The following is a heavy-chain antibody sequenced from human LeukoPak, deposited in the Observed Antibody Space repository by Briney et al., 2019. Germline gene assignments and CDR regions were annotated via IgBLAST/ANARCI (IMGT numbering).Heavy chain of an antibody. D-gene: IGHD5-12*01. V-gene: IGHV4-34*01. Sequence: GSLRLSCAATGFIFSKYWMTWIRQPPGKGLEWIGEINHSGSTNYNPSLKSRVTISVDTSKNQFSLKLSSVTAADTAVYYCARGPGLRGQWLRYWGQGTLVTVSS. CDR2: INHSGST. J-gene: IGHJ4*02. CDR1: GFIFSKYW. CDR3: ARGPGLRGQWLRY.